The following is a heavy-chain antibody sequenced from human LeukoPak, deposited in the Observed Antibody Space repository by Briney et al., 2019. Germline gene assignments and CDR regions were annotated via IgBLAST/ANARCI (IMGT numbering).Heavy chain of an antibody. D-gene: IGHD6-19*01. CDR3: TGPYSSGWYRAPPDY. CDR1: GFTFSNVW. V-gene: IGHV3-15*01. Sequence: GGSLRLSCAASGFTFSNVWMDWVRQAPGRGLEWVGRSRTHGETTEYAASVKGRFTISRDDSKSIAYLQMNSLKTEDTAVYYCTGPYSSGWYRAPPDYWGQGTLVTVSS. J-gene: IGHJ4*02. CDR2: SRTHGETT.